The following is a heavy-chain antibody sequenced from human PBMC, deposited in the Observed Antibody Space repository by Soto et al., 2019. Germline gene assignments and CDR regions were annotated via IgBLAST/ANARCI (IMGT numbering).Heavy chain of an antibody. J-gene: IGHJ6*03. CDR3: ARENYYYYYMDV. V-gene: IGHV1-69*08. Sequence: QVQLVQSGAEVKKPGSSVKVSCKASGGTFSSYTISWVRQAPGQGLEWMGRIIPILGIANYEEKFQGRVTITADKSTSTAYRELSSLRSEDTAVYYCARENYYYYYMDVWGKGTTVTVSS. CDR2: IIPILGIA. CDR1: GGTFSSYT.